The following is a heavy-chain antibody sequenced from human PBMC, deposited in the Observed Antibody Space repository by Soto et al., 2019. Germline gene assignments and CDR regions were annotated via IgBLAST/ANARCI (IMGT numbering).Heavy chain of an antibody. CDR3: ARDPGGAYDAFDI. V-gene: IGHV3-53*01. J-gene: IGHJ3*02. Sequence: GGSLRLSCAASGFTVSSNYMSWVRQAPGKGLEWVSVIYSGGSTYYADSVKGRFTISRDNSKNTLYLQMNSLRAEDTAVYYCARDPGGAYDAFDIWGQGTMVTVSS. CDR1: GFTVSSNY. CDR2: IYSGGST. D-gene: IGHD1-26*01.